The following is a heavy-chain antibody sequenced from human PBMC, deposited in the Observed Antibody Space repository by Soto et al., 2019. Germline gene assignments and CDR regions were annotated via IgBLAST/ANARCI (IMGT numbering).Heavy chain of an antibody. D-gene: IGHD2-2*01. Sequence: EVQLVESGGGLVQPGGSLRLSCAASGFTLSNYWMHWARQAPGKGLVWVSRISSDGSSTNYADSVKGRFTISRDNVKNTLHLQMNSLRGEDTAVYYCARVPYCSSSSCYSYFDSWGQGTLVTVSS. J-gene: IGHJ4*02. CDR2: ISSDGSST. CDR1: GFTLSNYW. V-gene: IGHV3-74*01. CDR3: ARVPYCSSSSCYSYFDS.